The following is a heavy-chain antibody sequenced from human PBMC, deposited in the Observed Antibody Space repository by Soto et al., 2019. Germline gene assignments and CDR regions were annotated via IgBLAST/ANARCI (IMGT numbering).Heavy chain of an antibody. CDR2: IKCDGSEK. Sequence: SGGSLRLSCAASGFTFSSSWMHWVCQAPEKGLEWVADIKCDGSEKYYVDSVKGRLTISRDNAKNSLFLQMNSLRDEDTAVYYCARKGVAFDYWGQGALVTVSS. CDR1: GFTFSSSW. J-gene: IGHJ4*02. V-gene: IGHV3-7*01. D-gene: IGHD3-3*01. CDR3: ARKGVAFDY.